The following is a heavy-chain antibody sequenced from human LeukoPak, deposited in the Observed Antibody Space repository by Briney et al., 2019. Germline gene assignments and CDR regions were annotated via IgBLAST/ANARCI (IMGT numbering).Heavy chain of an antibody. CDR3: AREYYYGSGPYWDAFDI. Sequence: SETLSLTCIVSGGSISSHYWSWIRQPPGKGLEWIGYIYYSGSTNYNPSLKSRVTISVDTSKNQFSLKLSSVTAADTAVYYCAREYYYGSGPYWDAFDIWGQGTMVTVSS. J-gene: IGHJ3*02. CDR1: GGSISSHY. D-gene: IGHD3-10*01. V-gene: IGHV4-59*11. CDR2: IYYSGST.